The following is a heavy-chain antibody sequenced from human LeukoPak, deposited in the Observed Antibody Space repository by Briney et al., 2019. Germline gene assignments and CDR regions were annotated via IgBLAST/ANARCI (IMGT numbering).Heavy chain of an antibody. J-gene: IGHJ4*02. V-gene: IGHV3-30-3*01. Sequence: PGGSLRLSCAASGFTFSSYAMHWVRQAPGKGLEWVAVISYDGSNKYYADSVKGRFTISRDNSKNTLYPQMNSLRAEDTAVYYCARDTSCDYWGQGTLVTVSS. D-gene: IGHD2-2*01. CDR1: GFTFSSYA. CDR3: ARDTSCDY. CDR2: ISYDGSNK.